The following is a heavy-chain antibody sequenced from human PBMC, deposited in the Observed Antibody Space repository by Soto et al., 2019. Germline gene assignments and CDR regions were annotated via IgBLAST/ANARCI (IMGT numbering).Heavy chain of an antibody. Sequence: SETLSLTCTVSGGSISSYYWSWIRQPPGKGLEWIGYTYYSGSTNYNPSLKSRVTISVDTSKNQFSLKLSSVTAADTAVYYCARGHCSGGSCYSGAPVFDYWGQGTLVTVSS. CDR1: GGSISSYY. V-gene: IGHV4-59*01. CDR2: TYYSGST. J-gene: IGHJ4*02. D-gene: IGHD2-15*01. CDR3: ARGHCSGGSCYSGAPVFDY.